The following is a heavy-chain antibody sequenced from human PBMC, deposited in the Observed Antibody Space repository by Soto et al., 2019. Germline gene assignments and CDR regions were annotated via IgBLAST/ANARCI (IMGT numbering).Heavy chain of an antibody. V-gene: IGHV1-2*04. Sequence: QVQLVQSGAEVKKPGASVKVSCKASGYTFTGYYMHWVRQAPGQGLEWMGWINPNSGGTNYAQKCQGWVTMTRDTSISTAYMELSRLRSDDTAVYYCARDHGTTGTSDPFNAFDIWGQGTMVTVSS. CDR2: INPNSGGT. CDR3: ARDHGTTGTSDPFNAFDI. CDR1: GYTFTGYY. J-gene: IGHJ3*02. D-gene: IGHD1-1*01.